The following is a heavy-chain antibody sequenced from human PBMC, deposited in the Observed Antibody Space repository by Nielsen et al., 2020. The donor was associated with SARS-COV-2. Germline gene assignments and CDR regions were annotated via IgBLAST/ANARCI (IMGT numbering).Heavy chain of an antibody. CDR3: ARHGSRPQAAAVDWFDP. Sequence: SETLSLTCTVSGGSISSGGFYWSWIRQHPGKGLEWIGYIYYSGSTYYNPSLKSRVTISVDTSKNQFSLKLSSVTAADTAVYYCARHGSRPQAAAVDWFDPWAREPWSPSPQ. D-gene: IGHD6-13*01. CDR2: IYYSGST. CDR1: GGSISSGGFY. V-gene: IGHV4-31*03. J-gene: IGHJ5*02.